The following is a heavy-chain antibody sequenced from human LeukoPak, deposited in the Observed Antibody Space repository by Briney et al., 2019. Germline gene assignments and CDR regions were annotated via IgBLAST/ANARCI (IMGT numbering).Heavy chain of an antibody. CDR3: AGSTTGTGKFGY. V-gene: IGHV3-53*01. CDR1: GLTVSRKY. D-gene: IGHD1-1*01. CDR2: IYSGGNT. J-gene: IGHJ4*02. Sequence: GGSLRLSCAASGLTVSRKYMTWVRQAPGKGLDWVSLIYSGGNTYYADSVKGRFTISRDNSKNTLYLQMNSLRAEDTAMYCCAGSTTGTGKFGYWGQGTLVTVSS.